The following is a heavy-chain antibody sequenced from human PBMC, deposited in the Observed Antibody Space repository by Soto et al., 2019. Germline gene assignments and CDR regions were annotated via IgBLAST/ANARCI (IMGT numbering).Heavy chain of an antibody. J-gene: IGHJ6*02. CDR3: ARPARTAMVTYYYGLDV. Sequence: PGESLKISCKGSGYSFTTYWIGWVRQMPGKGLEWMGIIYPGDSDTRYSPSFQGQVTISADKSINTAYLQWSSLKASDTAIYYCARPARTAMVTYYYGLDVWGQGTTVTVSS. CDR1: GYSFTTYW. V-gene: IGHV5-51*01. D-gene: IGHD5-18*01. CDR2: IYPGDSDT.